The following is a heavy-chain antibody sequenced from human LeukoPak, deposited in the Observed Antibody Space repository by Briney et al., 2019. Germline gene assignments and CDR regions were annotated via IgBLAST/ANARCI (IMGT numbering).Heavy chain of an antibody. Sequence: SVKVSCKVSGGTFISYAISWVRQAPGQGLEWMGGIIPIFGTANYAQKFQGRVTITADESTSTAYMELSSLRSEDTAVYYCARKGSERDGYNLNAFDIWGQGTMVTVSS. CDR1: GGTFISYA. CDR3: ARKGSERDGYNLNAFDI. CDR2: IIPIFGTA. D-gene: IGHD5-24*01. J-gene: IGHJ3*02. V-gene: IGHV1-69*13.